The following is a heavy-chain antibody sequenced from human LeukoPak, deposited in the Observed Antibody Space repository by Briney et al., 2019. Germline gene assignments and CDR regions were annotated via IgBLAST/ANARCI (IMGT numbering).Heavy chain of an antibody. CDR1: GFTFSSYA. V-gene: IGHV3-30-3*01. D-gene: IGHD2-2*01. Sequence: GGSLRLSCAASGFTFSSYAMHWVRQAPGKGLEWVAVISYDGSNKYYADSVKGRFTISRDNSKNTLYLQMNSLRAEDTAVYYCAGVVPAAMGVLCYYMDVWGKGTTVTVSS. CDR3: AGVVPAAMGVLCYYMDV. J-gene: IGHJ6*03. CDR2: ISYDGSNK.